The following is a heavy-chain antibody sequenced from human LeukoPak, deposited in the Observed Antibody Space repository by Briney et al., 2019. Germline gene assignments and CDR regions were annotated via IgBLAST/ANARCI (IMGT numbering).Heavy chain of an antibody. V-gene: IGHV5-51*01. Sequence: GESLKISCKGSGYSFTSYWIGWGRQMPGKVLEWMGIIYPGDSDTRYSPSFQGQVTISADKSISTAYLQWSSLKASDTAMYYCARLGIEYDFWSGYSPNDYWGQGTLVTVSS. D-gene: IGHD3-3*01. CDR1: GYSFTSYW. CDR3: ARLGIEYDFWSGYSPNDY. CDR2: IYPGDSDT. J-gene: IGHJ4*02.